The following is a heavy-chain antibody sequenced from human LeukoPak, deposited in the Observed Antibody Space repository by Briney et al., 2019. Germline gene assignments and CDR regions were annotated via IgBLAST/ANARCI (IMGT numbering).Heavy chain of an antibody. D-gene: IGHD3-22*01. V-gene: IGHV1-18*01. CDR2: ISAYNGNT. CDR3: ARDPYYYDSSGYYGVLGY. Sequence: XSVKVSCKASGYTFTSYGISWVRQAPGQGLEWMGWISAYNGNTNYAQKLQGRVTMTTDTSTSTAYMELRSLRSDDTAVYYCARDPYYYDSSGYYGVLGYWGQGTLVTVSS. J-gene: IGHJ4*02. CDR1: GYTFTSYG.